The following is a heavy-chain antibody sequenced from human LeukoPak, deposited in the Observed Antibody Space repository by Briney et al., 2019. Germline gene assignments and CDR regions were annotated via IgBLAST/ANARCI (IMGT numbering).Heavy chain of an antibody. CDR2: ISYDGSNK. J-gene: IGHJ3*02. CDR1: GFTFSSYG. V-gene: IGHV3-30*03. CDR3: ARLVEAWGDAFDI. Sequence: GGSLRLSCAASGFTFSSYGMHWVRQAPGKGLEWVAVISYDGSNKYYADSVKGRFTISRDNSKNTLYLQMNSLRAEDTAVYYCARLVEAWGDAFDIWGQGTMVTVSS. D-gene: IGHD6-6*01.